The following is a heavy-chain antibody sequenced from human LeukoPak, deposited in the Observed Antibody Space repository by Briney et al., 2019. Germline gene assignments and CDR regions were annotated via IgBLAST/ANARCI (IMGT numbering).Heavy chain of an antibody. V-gene: IGHV4-39*01. CDR1: GGSISSSSFY. CDR3: ARLDRGINAAHFDY. D-gene: IGHD6-25*01. CDR2: ISYSGST. J-gene: IGHJ4*02. Sequence: PSETLSLTCTVSGGSISSSSFYWGWIRQPPGKGLEWIGIISYSGSTYYNPSLKNRVTISVDTSKNQFSLKLNSVTAADTAVYYCARLDRGINAAHFDYWGQGTLVTASS.